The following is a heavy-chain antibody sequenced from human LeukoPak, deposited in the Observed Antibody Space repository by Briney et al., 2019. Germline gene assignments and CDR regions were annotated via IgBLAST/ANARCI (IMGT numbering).Heavy chain of an antibody. Sequence: ASETLSLTCTVSGYSISSGYYWGWIRQPPGKGLEWIGSIYHSGSTYYNPSLKSRVTISVDTSKNQFSLKLSSVTAADTAVYYCARDSRYSSGSPRDWFDPWGQGTLVTVSS. J-gene: IGHJ5*02. D-gene: IGHD3-22*01. CDR2: IYHSGST. CDR1: GYSISSGYY. CDR3: ARDSRYSSGSPRDWFDP. V-gene: IGHV4-38-2*02.